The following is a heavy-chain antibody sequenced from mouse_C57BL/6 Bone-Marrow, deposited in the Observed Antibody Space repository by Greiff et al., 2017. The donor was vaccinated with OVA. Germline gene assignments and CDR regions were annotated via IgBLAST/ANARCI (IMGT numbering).Heavy chain of an antibody. CDR3: ARSGVGLRFDY. V-gene: IGHV1-26*01. J-gene: IGHJ2*01. CDR2: INPNNGGT. CDR1: GYTFTDYY. Sequence: EVQLQQSGPELVKPGASVKISCKASGYTFTDYYMNWVKQSHGKSLEWIGDINPNNGGTSYNQKFKGKATLTVAKSSSTAYMELRSLTSEDSAVYYCARSGVGLRFDYWGQGTTLTVSS. D-gene: IGHD2-4*01.